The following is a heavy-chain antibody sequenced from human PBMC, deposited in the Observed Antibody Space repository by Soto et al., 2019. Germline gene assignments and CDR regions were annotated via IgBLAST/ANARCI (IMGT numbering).Heavy chain of an antibody. CDR2: IYWNDDK. D-gene: IGHD3-10*01. Sequence: QITLKESGPTLVKPTQTLTLTCTFSGFSLSTSGVGVGWIRQPPGKALEWLALIYWNDDKGYSPSLNSRLTSTKDTTKNQVVRTVTIMDPVDTAAYYCAHRSITMGRVVIMPWFDPWGQGTLVTVSS. CDR3: AHRSITMGRVVIMPWFDP. CDR1: GFSLSTSGVG. V-gene: IGHV2-5*01. J-gene: IGHJ5*02.